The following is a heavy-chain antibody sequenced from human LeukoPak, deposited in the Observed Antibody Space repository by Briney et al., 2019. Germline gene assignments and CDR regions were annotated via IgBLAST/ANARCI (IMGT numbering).Heavy chain of an antibody. CDR3: ARRSGPLVHFFFDY. J-gene: IGHJ4*02. Sequence: GESLKISCKGSGYRFTNYWIGWVRQMPGKGLEWMGMIYPGDSDTRYRPSFQGQVTISADKSISTAYLQWSSLKASDTAMYYCARRSGPLVHFFFDYWGQGTLVTVSS. D-gene: IGHD6-13*01. CDR1: GYRFTNYW. V-gene: IGHV5-51*01. CDR2: IYPGDSDT.